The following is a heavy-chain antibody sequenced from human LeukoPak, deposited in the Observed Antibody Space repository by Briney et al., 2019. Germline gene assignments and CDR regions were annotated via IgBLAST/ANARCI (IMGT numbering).Heavy chain of an antibody. V-gene: IGHV3-23*01. Sequence: PGGSLRLSCAASGFTFSSYAMSWVRQAPGKGLEWVSAISGSGGSTYYADSVKGQFTISRDNSKNTLYLQMNSLRAEDTAVYYCAKDSRWSSSSAGYFQHWGQGTLVTVSS. D-gene: IGHD6-6*01. J-gene: IGHJ1*01. CDR1: GFTFSSYA. CDR2: ISGSGGST. CDR3: AKDSRWSSSSAGYFQH.